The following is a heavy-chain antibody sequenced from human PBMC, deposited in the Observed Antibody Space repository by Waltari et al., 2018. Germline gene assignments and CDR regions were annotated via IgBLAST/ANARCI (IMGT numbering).Heavy chain of an antibody. Sequence: QVLLQQWGAGLLKPSETLSLTCAVYGGSFNFYYWSWIRQPPGEGIDLIGEITNSGSTNHNPSLKSRVSLSVDTPNNQFSLKLTSVTAADTAAYYCARRGYCGIDCYSNYFDFWGQGTLVTVSS. V-gene: IGHV4-34*01. CDR2: ITNSGST. CDR3: ARRGYCGIDCYSNYFDF. CDR1: GGSFNFYY. J-gene: IGHJ4*02. D-gene: IGHD2-21*01.